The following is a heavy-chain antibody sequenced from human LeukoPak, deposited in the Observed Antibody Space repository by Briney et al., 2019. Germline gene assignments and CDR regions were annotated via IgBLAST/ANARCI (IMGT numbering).Heavy chain of an antibody. V-gene: IGHV3-53*01. Sequence: GSLRLSCAASGFTVSSNYTSWVRQAPGKGLEWVSVIYSGGSTYYADSVKGRFTISRDNSKNTLYLQMNSLRAEDTAVYYCASQEYSYGSYYFDYWGQGTLVTVSS. D-gene: IGHD5-18*01. CDR1: GFTVSSNY. CDR2: IYSGGST. CDR3: ASQEYSYGSYYFDY. J-gene: IGHJ4*02.